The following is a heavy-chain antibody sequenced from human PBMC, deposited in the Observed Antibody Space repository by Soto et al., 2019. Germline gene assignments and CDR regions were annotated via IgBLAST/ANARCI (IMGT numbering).Heavy chain of an antibody. CDR1: GFTFSSYS. D-gene: IGHD3-22*01. CDR2: ISSSSSYI. J-gene: IGHJ5*02. Sequence: GGSLRLSCAASGFTFSSYSMNWVRQAPGKGLEWVSSISSSSSYIYYADSVKGRFTISIDNAKNSLYLQINSLRAEDTAVYYCARDSDYYDSSGYYYNWSDPWAQRT. CDR3: ARDSDYYDSSGYYYNWSDP. V-gene: IGHV3-21*01.